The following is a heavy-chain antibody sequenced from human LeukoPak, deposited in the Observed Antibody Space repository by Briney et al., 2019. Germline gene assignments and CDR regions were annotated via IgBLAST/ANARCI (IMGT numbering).Heavy chain of an antibody. CDR2: INHSGST. D-gene: IGHD2-2*01. CDR3: ARATYQVASRWFDP. Sequence: SETLSLTCAVYGGSFSGYYWSWIRQPPGKGLEWIGEINHSGSTNYNPSLKSRVTLSVDTSKNQFSLNLSSVTAADTAVYYCARATYQVASRWFDPWGQGTLVTVSS. V-gene: IGHV4-34*01. CDR1: GGSFSGYY. J-gene: IGHJ5*02.